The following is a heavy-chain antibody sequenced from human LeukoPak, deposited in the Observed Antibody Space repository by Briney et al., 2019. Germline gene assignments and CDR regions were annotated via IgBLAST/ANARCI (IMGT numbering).Heavy chain of an antibody. CDR2: ISREGSST. Sequence: GPSLRLSRAASGSSFSTNWTHSARQPPGDGLVWVLLISREGSSTTYAASVKRRFTPSRDNTQNTHYLQKNRARAEDTAVYYCARVQYDSASYFSYWGLGTLVTVSS. J-gene: IGHJ4*02. V-gene: IGHV3-74*01. CDR1: GSSFSTNW. CDR3: ARVQYDSASYFSY. D-gene: IGHD3-10*01.